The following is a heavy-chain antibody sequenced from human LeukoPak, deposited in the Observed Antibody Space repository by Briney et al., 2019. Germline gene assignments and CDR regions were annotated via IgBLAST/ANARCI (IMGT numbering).Heavy chain of an antibody. J-gene: IGHJ4*02. D-gene: IGHD3-10*01. CDR2: ISYDGSNK. CDR3: ANDQGYGSGVDY. Sequence: GGSLRLSCAASGFTFSSYAMHWVRQAPGKGLEWVAVISYDGSNKYYADSVKGRFTISRDNSKNTLYLQMNSLRAEDTAVYYCANDQGYGSGVDYWGQGTLVTVSS. V-gene: IGHV3-30*18. CDR1: GFTFSSYA.